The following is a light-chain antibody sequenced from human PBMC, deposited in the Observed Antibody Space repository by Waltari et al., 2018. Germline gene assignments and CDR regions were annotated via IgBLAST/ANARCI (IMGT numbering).Light chain of an antibody. CDR2: ENN. Sequence: SVLTQPPSASGPPGQRVAIPGPGSSHNTRRNYLPWYQQLPGTAPKLLIHENNQRPSGVPDRFSGSKSGTSASLAISGLRSEDEADYYCAAWDDSLSGQVFGTGTKVSVL. CDR3: AAWDDSLSGQV. J-gene: IGLJ1*01. CDR1: SHNTRRNY. V-gene: IGLV1-47*01.